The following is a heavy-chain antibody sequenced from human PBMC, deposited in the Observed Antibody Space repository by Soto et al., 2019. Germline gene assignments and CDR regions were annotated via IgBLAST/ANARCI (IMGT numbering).Heavy chain of an antibody. V-gene: IGHV4-31*03. Sequence: QVQLQESGPGLVKPSPTLSLTCTVSGGSISSGGYYWSWIRQHPGKGLEWIGYIYYSGSTDYNPSLMSRVTISVDTSKNPCSLKLSSVTAADTAVYYCATGVSISWFDPWGQGTLVTVSS. J-gene: IGHJ5*02. CDR3: ATGVSISWFDP. D-gene: IGHD3-3*02. CDR1: GGSISSGGYY. CDR2: IYYSGST.